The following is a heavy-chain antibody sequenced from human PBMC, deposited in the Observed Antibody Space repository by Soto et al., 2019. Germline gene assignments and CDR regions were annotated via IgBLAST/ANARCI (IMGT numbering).Heavy chain of an antibody. CDR1: GFTFSSYA. V-gene: IGHV3-30*04. J-gene: IGHJ6*02. D-gene: IGHD3-22*01. CDR3: VREVNPVVVVNTSGMDV. CDR2: ISYDGSNK. Sequence: GGSLRLSCAASGFTFSSYAMHWVRQAPGKGLEWVAVISYDGSNKYYADSVKGRFTISRDNSKNTLYLQMNSLRAEDTAVYYCVREVNPVVVVNTSGMDVWGQGTTVTVSS.